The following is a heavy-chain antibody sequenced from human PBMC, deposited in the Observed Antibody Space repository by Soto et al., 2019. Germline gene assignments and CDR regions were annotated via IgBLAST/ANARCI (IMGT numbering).Heavy chain of an antibody. J-gene: IGHJ4*02. V-gene: IGHV4-59*01. D-gene: IGHD2-2*01. CDR3: ASGLRDIVVVPAAMRRDYFDY. CDR2: IYYSGST. CDR1: GGSISSYY. Sequence: SETLSLTCTVSGGSISSYYWSWIRQPPGKGLEWIGYIYYSGSTNYNPSLKSRVTISVDTSKNQFSLKLSSVTAADTAVYYCASGLRDIVVVPAAMRRDYFDYWGQGTLVTVSS.